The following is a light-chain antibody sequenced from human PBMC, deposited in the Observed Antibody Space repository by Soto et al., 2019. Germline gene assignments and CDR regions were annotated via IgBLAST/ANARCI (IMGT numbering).Light chain of an antibody. J-gene: IGLJ2*01. CDR1: SSDVGSYNL. CDR2: EGS. CDR3: FSYAGSSGVV. Sequence: QSALTQPASVSGSHGQSITISCTGTSSDVGSYNLVSWYQQHPGKAPKLMIYEGSKRPSGVSNRFSGSKSGNTASLTISGLQAEDEADYYCFSYAGSSGVVFGGGTTLTVL. V-gene: IGLV2-23*01.